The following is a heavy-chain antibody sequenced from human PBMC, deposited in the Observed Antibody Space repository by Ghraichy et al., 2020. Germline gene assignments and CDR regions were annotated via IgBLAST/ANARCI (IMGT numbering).Heavy chain of an antibody. CDR3: AKEYCGGGTCSSDYFDY. Sequence: GGFLRLSCAASGFTFSGHGMHWVRQAPGKGLEWVAVTSYDGRIKYYADSVKGRFTISRDNSKNTLYLQVNSLRAEDTAVYYCAKEYCGGGTCSSDYFDYWGQGTLVTVS. D-gene: IGHD2-15*01. CDR1: GFTFSGHG. J-gene: IGHJ4*02. CDR2: TSYDGRIK. V-gene: IGHV3-30*18.